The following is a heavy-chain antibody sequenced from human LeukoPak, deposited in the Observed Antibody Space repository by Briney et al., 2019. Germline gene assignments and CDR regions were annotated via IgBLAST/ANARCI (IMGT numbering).Heavy chain of an antibody. Sequence: SETLSLTCTVSGGSISSSSYYWGWIRQPPGKGLEWIGEINHSGSTNYNPSLKSRVTISLDTSKNQFSLKLSSVTAADTAVYYCARGPLADILTGYYSIDFDYWGQGTLVTVSS. D-gene: IGHD3-9*01. J-gene: IGHJ4*02. CDR1: GGSISSSSYY. CDR2: INHSGST. CDR3: ARGPLADILTGYYSIDFDY. V-gene: IGHV4-39*07.